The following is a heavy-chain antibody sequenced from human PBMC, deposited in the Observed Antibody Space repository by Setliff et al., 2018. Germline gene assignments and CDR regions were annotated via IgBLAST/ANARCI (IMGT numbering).Heavy chain of an antibody. CDR2: IMQDGGAR. CDR3: ARIFLYGTSWYFDN. D-gene: IGHD3-3*01. Sequence: GESLKISCEAFGFTFNNYWMSWVRQAPGKGLEWVANIMQDGGARYYLDSVKGRFTVSRDNSNNTLYLHMSSLRAEDTAVYFCARIFLYGTSWYFDNWGQGTLVTVSS. V-gene: IGHV3-7*03. J-gene: IGHJ4*02. CDR1: GFTFNNYW.